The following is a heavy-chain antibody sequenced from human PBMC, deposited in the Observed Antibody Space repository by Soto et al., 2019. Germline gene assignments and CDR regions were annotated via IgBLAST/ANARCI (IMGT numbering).Heavy chain of an antibody. CDR1: GFTFDDYA. D-gene: IGHD4-17*01. Sequence: EVQLVESGGGLVQPGRSLRLSCAASGFTFDDYALHWVRQAPGKGLEWVSRISWDSGSIGYADSVKGRFTISRDNAKNSLYLQMNSLRAEDTALYYCAKWDDYGDRKEAVDIWGQGTMVTVSS. J-gene: IGHJ3*02. CDR3: AKWDDYGDRKEAVDI. CDR2: ISWDSGSI. V-gene: IGHV3-9*01.